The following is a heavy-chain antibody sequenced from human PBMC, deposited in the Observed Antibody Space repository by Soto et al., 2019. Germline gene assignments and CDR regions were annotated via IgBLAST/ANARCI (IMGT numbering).Heavy chain of an antibody. D-gene: IGHD1-7*01. J-gene: IGHJ4*02. Sequence: ASVKVSCKASGYTFTSYGISWVRQAPGQGLEWMGWISAYNGNTNYAQKHQGRVTMTTDTSTSTAYMELRSLRSDDTAVYYCARIKVTGTTSSGLVDDWGQGTLVTVSS. CDR1: GYTFTSYG. V-gene: IGHV1-18*01. CDR3: ARIKVTGTTSSGLVDD. CDR2: ISAYNGNT.